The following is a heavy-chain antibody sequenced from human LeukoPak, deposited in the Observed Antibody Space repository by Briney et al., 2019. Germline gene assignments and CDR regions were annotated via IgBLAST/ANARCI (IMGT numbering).Heavy chain of an antibody. V-gene: IGHV3-48*01. J-gene: IGHJ4*02. Sequence: GGSLRLSCAASGFRFSAYHMYWVRQAPGKGLEWLAYISIGSSLIYYADSVRGRFAISRDNAKTSLYLQMNSLTADDTAVYYCARVWQDYSNTDYWGRGTLVTVSS. CDR2: ISIGSSLI. CDR3: ARVWQDYSNTDY. D-gene: IGHD4-11*01. CDR1: GFRFSAYH.